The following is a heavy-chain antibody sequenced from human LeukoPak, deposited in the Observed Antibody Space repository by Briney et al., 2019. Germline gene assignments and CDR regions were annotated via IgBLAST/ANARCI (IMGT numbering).Heavy chain of an antibody. D-gene: IGHD3-10*01. Sequence: SETLSLTCTVSGGSISSSSYYWGWIRQPPGKGLEWIGSIYYSGSTYYNPSLKSRVTISVDTSKNQFSLKLSSVTAADTAVYYCARGSGHWFGVPWGQGTLVTVSS. CDR1: GGSISSSSYY. J-gene: IGHJ5*02. V-gene: IGHV4-39*07. CDR3: ARGSGHWFGVP. CDR2: IYYSGST.